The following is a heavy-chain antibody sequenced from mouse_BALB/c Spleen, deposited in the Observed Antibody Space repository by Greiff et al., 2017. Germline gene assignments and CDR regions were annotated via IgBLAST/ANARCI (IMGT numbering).Heavy chain of an antibody. CDR2: INPSNGGT. CDR3: TRDGKRAMDY. V-gene: IGHV1S81*02. D-gene: IGHD2-1*01. J-gene: IGHJ4*01. CDR1: GYTFTSYY. Sequence: VQLQQPGAELVKPGASVKLSCKASGYTFTSYYMYWVKQRPGQGLEWIGGINPSNGGTNFNEKFKSKATLTVDKSSSTAYMQLSSLTSEDSAVYYCTRDGKRAMDYWGQGTSVTVSS.